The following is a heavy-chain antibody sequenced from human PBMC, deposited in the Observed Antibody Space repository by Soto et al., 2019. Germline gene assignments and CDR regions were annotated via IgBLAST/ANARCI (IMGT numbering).Heavy chain of an antibody. CDR1: GFTFSSYA. J-gene: IGHJ4*02. Sequence: GGSLRLSCAASGFTFSSYAMSWVRQAPGKGLEWVSAISGSGGSTYYADSVKGRFTISRDNSKNTLYLQMNSLRAEDTAVYYCASKAGQWLFDPKGYFDYWGQGTLVTVSS. D-gene: IGHD6-19*01. CDR2: ISGSGGST. V-gene: IGHV3-23*01. CDR3: ASKAGQWLFDPKGYFDY.